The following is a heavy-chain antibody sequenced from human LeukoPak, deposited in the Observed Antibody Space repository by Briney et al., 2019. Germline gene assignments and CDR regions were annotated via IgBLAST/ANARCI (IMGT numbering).Heavy chain of an antibody. V-gene: IGHV5-51*01. CDR2: IYPGDSDT. CDR3: ARQSRGYSYGMDV. J-gene: IGHJ6*02. Sequence: ESLKISCKGSGYSFTRYWIGLVRQMPGKGLEGMGIIYPGDSDTRYSPSFQGQVTISADKSISTAYLQWSSLKASDTAMYYCARQSRGYSYGMDVWGQGSTVTVSS. D-gene: IGHD5-18*01. CDR1: GYSFTRYW.